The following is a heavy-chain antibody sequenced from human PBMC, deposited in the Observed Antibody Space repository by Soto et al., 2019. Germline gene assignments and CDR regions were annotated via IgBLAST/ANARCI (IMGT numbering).Heavy chain of an antibody. J-gene: IGHJ4*01. Sequence: QVHLVQSGAEVKKPGASVKVSCKGSGYAFTTYGITWVRQAPGQGLEWMGWISAHNGNTNYAQKLQGRVTVTRDTSTSTAYMELRSLRPDDTAVYYCARGRYGDYWGHGALVTVSS. V-gene: IGHV1-18*01. CDR3: ARGRYGDY. CDR2: ISAHNGNT. CDR1: GYAFTTYG. D-gene: IGHD1-1*01.